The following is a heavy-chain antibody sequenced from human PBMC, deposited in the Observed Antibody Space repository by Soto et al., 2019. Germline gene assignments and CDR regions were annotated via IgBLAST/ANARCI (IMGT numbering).Heavy chain of an antibody. Sequence: GESLKISCKGSGYSFTSYCICWVRQMPGKGLEWMGIIYPGDSDTRYSPSFQGQVTISADKSISTAYLQWSSLKASDTAMYYCARHDYSNGYYYYGMDVWGQGTTVTVSS. CDR1: GYSFTSYC. D-gene: IGHD4-4*01. V-gene: IGHV5-51*01. CDR3: ARHDYSNGYYYYGMDV. CDR2: IYPGDSDT. J-gene: IGHJ6*02.